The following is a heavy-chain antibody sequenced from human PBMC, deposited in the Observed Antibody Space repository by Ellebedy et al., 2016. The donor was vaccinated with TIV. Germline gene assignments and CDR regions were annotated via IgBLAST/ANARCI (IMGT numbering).Heavy chain of an antibody. D-gene: IGHD3-16*01. CDR3: ARGVIWGTRKGEKYYFDY. CDR2: INPNSGGT. Sequence: AASVKVSCKASGYTFTGYYMHWVRQAHGQGLEWMGWINPNSGGTNYAQKFKGRVTMTRDTSISTAYMELSRLRSDDTAVYYCARGVIWGTRKGEKYYFDYWGQGTLFTVSS. V-gene: IGHV1-2*02. CDR1: GYTFTGYY. J-gene: IGHJ4*02.